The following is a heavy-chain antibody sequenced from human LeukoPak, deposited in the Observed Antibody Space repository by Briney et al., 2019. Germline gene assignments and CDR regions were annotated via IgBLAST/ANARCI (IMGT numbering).Heavy chain of an antibody. CDR2: IRYDGSIK. D-gene: IGHD3-10*01. V-gene: IGHV3-30*02. CDR3: TRPFYGSGSYSYYYYYYMGV. J-gene: IGHJ6*03. Sequence: GGSLRLSCAASGFTFSSYGMHWVRQAPGKGLEWVSFIRYDGSIKYYADSVKGRFTISRDNSKNTAYLQMNSLKTEDTAVYYCTRPFYGSGSYSYYYYYYMGVWGKGTTVTVSS. CDR1: GFTFSSYG.